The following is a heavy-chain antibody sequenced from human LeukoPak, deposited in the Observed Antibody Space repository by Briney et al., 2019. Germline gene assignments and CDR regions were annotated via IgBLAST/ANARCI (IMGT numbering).Heavy chain of an antibody. CDR2: INHSGRT. D-gene: IGHD6-6*01. CDR1: GGSFSGYY. V-gene: IGHV4-34*01. Sequence: SETLSLTCAVYGGSFSGYYWSWIRQPPGKGLEWIGEINHSGRTNYDPSLKSRVTISVDTSKNQFSLKLSSVTAAETAVYYCAREYRSSSPLDYWGQGTLVTVSS. CDR3: AREYRSSSPLDY. J-gene: IGHJ4*02.